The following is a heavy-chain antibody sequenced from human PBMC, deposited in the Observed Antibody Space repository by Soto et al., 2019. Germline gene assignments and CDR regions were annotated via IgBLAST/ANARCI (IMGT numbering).Heavy chain of an antibody. J-gene: IGHJ5*02. CDR3: ARVGIAVTGGWFDP. CDR2: IYYSGST. CDR1: GGSVSSGSYY. Sequence: QVQLQESGPGLVKPSETLSLTCTVSGGSVSSGSYYWSWIRQPPGKGLEWIGYIYYSGSTNYNPSLKSRVTISVDTSKNQFSLKLSSVTAADTAVYYCARVGIAVTGGWFDPWGQGTLVNVSS. D-gene: IGHD6-19*01. V-gene: IGHV4-61*01.